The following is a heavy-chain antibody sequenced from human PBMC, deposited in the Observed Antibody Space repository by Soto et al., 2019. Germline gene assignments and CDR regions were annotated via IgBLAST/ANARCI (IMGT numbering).Heavy chain of an antibody. CDR1: GFTFSEYG. CDR3: ATVGYCSEDSCYTLTIRYGMDV. J-gene: IGHJ6*02. V-gene: IGHV3-30-3*01. CDR2: ISHRGDNK. Sequence: QVQLVESGGGVVQPGRSLRLSCEASGFTFSEYGMHWVRQAPGKGLEWVAGISHRGDNKYIADSVKGRFTISRDNSKNMLFLQMTSMRVEDTAVYHCATVGYCSEDSCYTLTIRYGMDVWGQGTTVIVSS. D-gene: IGHD2-15*01.